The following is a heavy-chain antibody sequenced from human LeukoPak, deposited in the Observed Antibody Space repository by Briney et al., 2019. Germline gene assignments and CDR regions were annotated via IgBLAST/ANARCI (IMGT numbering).Heavy chain of an antibody. D-gene: IGHD6-13*01. CDR3: AREVEQQLVRYGMDV. CDR2: IIPILGIA. Sequence: ASVKVSCKASGGTFSSYAISWVRQAPGQGLEWMGRIIPILGIANYAQKFQGRVTITADKSTSTAYMELSSLRSEDTAVYYCAREVEQQLVRYGMDVWGQGTTDTVSS. V-gene: IGHV1-69*04. CDR1: GGTFSSYA. J-gene: IGHJ6*02.